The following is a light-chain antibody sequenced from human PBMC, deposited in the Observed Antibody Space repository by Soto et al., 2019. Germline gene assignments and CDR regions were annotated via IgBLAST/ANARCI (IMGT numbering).Light chain of an antibody. CDR3: CSYAGSSTSRGYV. CDR1: SSNIGSNY. J-gene: IGLJ1*01. CDR2: RNN. Sequence: QSVLTQPPSASGTPGQRVTISCSGSSSNIGSNYVYWYQQLPGTAPKLLIYRNNQRPSGVPDRFSGSKSGTSASLAISGLRSEDEADYYCCSYAGSSTSRGYVFGTGTKVTVL. V-gene: IGLV1-47*01.